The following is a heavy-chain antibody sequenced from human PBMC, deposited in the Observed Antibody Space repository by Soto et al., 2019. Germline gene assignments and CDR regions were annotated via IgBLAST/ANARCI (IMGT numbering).Heavy chain of an antibody. V-gene: IGHV3-23*01. J-gene: IGHJ5*02. D-gene: IGHD2-15*01. CDR1: GFTFSSYD. Sequence: GVSLRLSCAASGFTFSSYDMSWDGQAPGKGLEWVPSISGSDGRTYYADSVKGRFTISRDNSKNTLYLQMNSLRAEDTAVYYCAKRGIPVGVAAFPIDPWGPGTLVTVS. CDR3: AKRGIPVGVAAFPIDP. CDR2: ISGSDGRT.